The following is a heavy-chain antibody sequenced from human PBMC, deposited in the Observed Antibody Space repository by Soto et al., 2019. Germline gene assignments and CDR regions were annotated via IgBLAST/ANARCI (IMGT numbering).Heavy chain of an antibody. D-gene: IGHD3-9*01. CDR3: AVAVTGSRSPLAH. V-gene: IGHV1-69*06. CDR1: GGTFSSNA. Sequence: ASVKVSCKASGGTFSSNAISWVRQAPGQGLEWMGGIIPIYASPNYAQTFQGRVTVTADKATSTAYLELSRLKFADSAIYYCAVAVTGSRSPLAHWGQGTLVTVSS. CDR2: IIPIYASP. J-gene: IGHJ4*02.